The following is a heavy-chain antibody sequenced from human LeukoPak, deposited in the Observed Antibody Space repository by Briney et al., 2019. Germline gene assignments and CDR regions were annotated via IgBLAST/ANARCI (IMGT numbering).Heavy chain of an antibody. V-gene: IGHV3-9*01. D-gene: IGHD3-10*01. CDR1: GFTFDDYA. CDR3: AKAHNSMVRGVTSFEY. CDR2: ISWNSGSI. Sequence: PGGSLRLSCAASGFTFDDYAMHWVRQAPGKGLEWVSGISWNSGSIGYADSVKGRFTISRDNAKNSLYLQMNSLRAEDTALYYCAKAHNSMVRGVTSFEYWGQGTLVTVSS. J-gene: IGHJ4*02.